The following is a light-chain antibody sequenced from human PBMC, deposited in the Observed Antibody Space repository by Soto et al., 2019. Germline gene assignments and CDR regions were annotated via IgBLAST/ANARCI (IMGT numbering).Light chain of an antibody. CDR2: VNSDGSH. CDR3: QTWGTGVQV. J-gene: IGLJ2*01. CDR1: SGHRSNA. Sequence: QLVLTQPPSASASLGASVKLTCTLSSGHRSNAIAWHHQQPEKGPRYLMKVNSDGSHSKGDGIPDRFSGSSSGAERYLTISSLQSEDEADYYCQTWGTGVQVFGGGTKLTVL. V-gene: IGLV4-69*02.